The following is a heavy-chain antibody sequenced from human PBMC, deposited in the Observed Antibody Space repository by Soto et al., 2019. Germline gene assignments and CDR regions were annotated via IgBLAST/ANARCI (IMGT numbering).Heavy chain of an antibody. J-gene: IGHJ4*02. D-gene: IGHD3-22*01. CDR3: AKDLYYYDSSGPPWY. CDR2: ISGSGDST. V-gene: IGHV3-23*01. Sequence: PGGSLRLSCATSGFVFSSFWLSWVRQAPGKGLEWVSVISGSGDSTYYADSVKGRFTISRDNSKNTLYLQMNSLRAEDTAVYYCAKDLYYYDSSGPPWYWGQGTLVTVSS. CDR1: GFVFSSFW.